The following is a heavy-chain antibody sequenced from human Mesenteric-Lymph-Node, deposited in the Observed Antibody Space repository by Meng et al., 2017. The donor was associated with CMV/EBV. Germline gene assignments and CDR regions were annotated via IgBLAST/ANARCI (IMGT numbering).Heavy chain of an antibody. V-gene: IGHV1-2*02. J-gene: IGHJ6*02. CDR2: INPNSGGA. Sequence: ASVKVSCKASGYTFTGYYLHWVRQARGQGLEWMGWINPNSGGANYVPKFQGRVTMTRDTSISTAYMELSRLRSDDTAVYYCAREIVPAERGYYYYYGMDVWGQGTTVTVS. D-gene: IGHD2-2*01. CDR1: GYTFTGYY. CDR3: AREIVPAERGYYYYYGMDV.